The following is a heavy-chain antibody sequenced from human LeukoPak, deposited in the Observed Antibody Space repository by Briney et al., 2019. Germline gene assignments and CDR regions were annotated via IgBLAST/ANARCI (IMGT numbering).Heavy chain of an antibody. V-gene: IGHV4-34*01. CDR3: ASGGKWEIDAFDI. J-gene: IGHJ3*02. D-gene: IGHD1-26*01. CDR1: GGSFSGYY. Sequence: SETLSLTCAVYGGSFSGYYWSWIRQPPGKGLEWIGEINHSGSTNYNPSLKSRVTISVDTSKNQFSLQLNSVTPEDTAVYYCASGGKWEIDAFDIWGQGTMVTVSS. CDR2: INHSGST.